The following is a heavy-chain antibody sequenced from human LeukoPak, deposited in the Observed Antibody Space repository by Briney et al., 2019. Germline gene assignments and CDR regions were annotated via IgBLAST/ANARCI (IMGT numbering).Heavy chain of an antibody. CDR3: AKVLWIAAAACFDY. CDR1: GFTFRFYV. D-gene: IGHD6-13*01. Sequence: GGSLRLSCAASGFTFRFYVMSWVRQAPGKGLEWVSAISGSGGSTYYADSVKGRFTISRDNSKNTLYLQMNSLRAEDTAVYYCAKVLWIAAAACFDYWGQGTLVTVSS. V-gene: IGHV3-23*01. CDR2: ISGSGGST. J-gene: IGHJ4*02.